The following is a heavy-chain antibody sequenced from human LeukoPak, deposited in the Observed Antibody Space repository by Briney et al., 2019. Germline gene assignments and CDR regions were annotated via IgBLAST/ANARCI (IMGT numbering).Heavy chain of an antibody. Sequence: GGSLRLSCAASGFTFSSSAMSWVRQDPGKGREWVSGICGSGAGTYYAVSVKGRFTISRDNSKNTLYLQMNSLRAEDTAVYYCATTLHSGYYDLYWGQGTLVTVSS. CDR2: ICGSGAGT. CDR3: ATTLHSGYYDLY. D-gene: IGHD3-22*01. CDR1: GFTFSSSA. V-gene: IGHV3-23*01. J-gene: IGHJ4*02.